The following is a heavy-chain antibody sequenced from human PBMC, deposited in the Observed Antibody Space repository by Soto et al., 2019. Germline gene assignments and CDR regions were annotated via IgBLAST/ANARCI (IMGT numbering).Heavy chain of an antibody. CDR2: MNPNSGNT. J-gene: IGHJ6*02. CDR1: EYTFTSYD. Sequence: ASVKVSCKASEYTFTSYDINWVRQATGQGLEWMGWMNPNSGNTGYAQKFQGRVTMTRNTSISTAYMELSSLRSEDTAVYYCARDIVVVPAAYYGMDVWGQGTTVTVSS. D-gene: IGHD2-2*01. CDR3: ARDIVVVPAAYYGMDV. V-gene: IGHV1-8*01.